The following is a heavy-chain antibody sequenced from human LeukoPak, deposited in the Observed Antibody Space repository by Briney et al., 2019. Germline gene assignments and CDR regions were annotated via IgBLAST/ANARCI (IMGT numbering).Heavy chain of an antibody. V-gene: IGHV4-39*07. CDR2: IYYSGST. J-gene: IGHJ3*02. Sequence: RSSETLSLTCTVSGGSISSSNYYWGWIRQPPGKGLEWIGNIYYSGSTYYNPSLKSRVTISVDTSKNQFSLKLSSVTAADTAVYYCARDRHLPGAASAFDIWGQGTMVTVSS. CDR1: GGSISSSNYY. D-gene: IGHD2-15*01. CDR3: ARDRHLPGAASAFDI.